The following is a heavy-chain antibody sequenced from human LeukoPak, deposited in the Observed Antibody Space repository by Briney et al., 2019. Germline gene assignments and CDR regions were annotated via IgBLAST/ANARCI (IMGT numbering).Heavy chain of an antibody. CDR3: AKETAPNVAAAGMGLSFY. CDR2: ISGSGYSI. J-gene: IGHJ4*02. V-gene: IGHV3-23*01. D-gene: IGHD6-13*01. Sequence: PGGSLRLSCAASGFIFSSYAMSWVRQAPGKGLEWVSTISGSGYSIYYADSVKGRFTSSRDNSKKTLYLQMNSLRAEDTAIYYCAKETAPNVAAAGMGLSFYWGQGTLVTVSS. CDR1: GFIFSSYA.